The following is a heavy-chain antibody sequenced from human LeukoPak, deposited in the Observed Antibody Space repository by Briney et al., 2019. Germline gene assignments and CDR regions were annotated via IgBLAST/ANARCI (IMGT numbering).Heavy chain of an antibody. D-gene: IGHD3-10*01. J-gene: IGHJ3*02. Sequence: ASVKVSCKASGGTFSSYAISWVRQAPGQGLEWMGGIIPIFGTANYAQKFQGRVTITADKSTSTAYMELSSLRSKDTAVYYCARDQRVLLWFGEPSGDAFDIWGQGTMVTVSS. CDR1: GGTFSSYA. CDR2: IIPIFGTA. CDR3: ARDQRVLLWFGEPSGDAFDI. V-gene: IGHV1-69*06.